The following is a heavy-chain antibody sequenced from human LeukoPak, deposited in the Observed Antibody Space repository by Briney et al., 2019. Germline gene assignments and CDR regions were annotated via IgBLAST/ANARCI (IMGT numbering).Heavy chain of an antibody. V-gene: IGHV3-9*01. CDR3: AKEQMAGAFDY. CDR2: ISWNSGSI. D-gene: IGHD6-19*01. Sequence: PGRSLRLSCAASGFTFDDYAMHWVRQGPGKGLEWVSGISWNSGSIGYADSVKGRFTISRDNAKNSLYLQMNSLRAEDTALYYCAKEQMAGAFDYWGQGTLVTVSS. CDR1: GFTFDDYA. J-gene: IGHJ4*02.